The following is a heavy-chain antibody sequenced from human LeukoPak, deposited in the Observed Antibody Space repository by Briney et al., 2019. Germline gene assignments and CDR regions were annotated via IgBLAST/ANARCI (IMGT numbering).Heavy chain of an antibody. CDR3: AKDISLVGATYYY. CDR2: IWYDGSNK. CDR1: GFTFSNYG. Sequence: GGSLRLSCAASGFTFSNYGMHWVRQAPGKGLEWVAFIWYDGSNKYYADSVKGRFTISRDNSKNTLYLQMNSLRAEDTAVYYCAKDISLVGATYYYWGQGTLVTVSS. J-gene: IGHJ4*02. D-gene: IGHD1-26*01. V-gene: IGHV3-30*02.